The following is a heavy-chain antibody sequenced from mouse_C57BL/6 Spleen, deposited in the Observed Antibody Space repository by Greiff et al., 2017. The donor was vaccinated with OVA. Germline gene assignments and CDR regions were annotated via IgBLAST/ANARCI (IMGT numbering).Heavy chain of an antibody. J-gene: IGHJ3*01. D-gene: IGHD2-1*01. V-gene: IGHV1-54*01. CDR1: GYAFTNYL. CDR2: INPGSGGT. CDR3: ARGDYGNAWFAY. Sequence: VQLQQPGAELVRPGTSVKVSCKASGYAFTNYLIEWVKQRPGQGLEWIGVINPGSGGTNYNEKFKGKATLTVDKSSSTAYMQLSNLTSEDSAVYCCARGDYGNAWFAYWGQGTLVTVSA.